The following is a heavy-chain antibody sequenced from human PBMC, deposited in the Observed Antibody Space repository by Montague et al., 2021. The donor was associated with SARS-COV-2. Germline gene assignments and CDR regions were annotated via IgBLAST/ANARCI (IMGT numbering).Heavy chain of an antibody. V-gene: IGHV4-34*01. J-gene: IGHJ4*02. CDR1: GESFSGFF. CDR2: INDRGVPNY. Sequence: SETLSLTCAVYGESFSGFFWSWIRQPPGKGLEWIAEINDRGVPNYNYNPSLGSRVTISADTSKNQFSLKLRSVTAADTAVYYCARWDPQTLTVISLRGKSANDYWGQGTLVTVSS. CDR3: ARWDPQTLTVISLRGKSANDY. D-gene: IGHD4-11*01.